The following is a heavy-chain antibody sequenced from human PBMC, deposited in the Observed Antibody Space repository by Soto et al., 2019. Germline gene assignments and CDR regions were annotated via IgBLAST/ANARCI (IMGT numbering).Heavy chain of an antibody. D-gene: IGHD6-19*01. CDR2: IRSKVNSYAT. Sequence: EVQLVESGGGLAQPGGSLKLSCATSGFTFSGSAIHWVRQASGKGLEWVGRIRSKVNSYATAYAASVKGRFTISRDESKNTAYLHMNSLKTEDTAVYYCTRWVVSGSPSDYWGQGTLVTVSS. CDR1: GFTFSGSA. CDR3: TRWVVSGSPSDY. V-gene: IGHV3-73*01. J-gene: IGHJ4*02.